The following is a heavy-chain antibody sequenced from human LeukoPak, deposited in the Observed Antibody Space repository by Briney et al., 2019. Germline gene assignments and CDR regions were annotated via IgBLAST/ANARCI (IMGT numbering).Heavy chain of an antibody. J-gene: IGHJ4*02. V-gene: IGHV4-34*01. D-gene: IGHD2-2*01. CDR2: INHSGST. Sequence: ASETLSLTCTVSGGSISSYYWSWIRQPPGKGLEWIGEINHSGSTNYNPSLKSRVTISVDTSKNQFSLKLSSVTAADTAVYYCARGSSTSEYYFDYWGQGTPSPSPQ. CDR1: GGSISSYY. CDR3: ARGSSTSEYYFDY.